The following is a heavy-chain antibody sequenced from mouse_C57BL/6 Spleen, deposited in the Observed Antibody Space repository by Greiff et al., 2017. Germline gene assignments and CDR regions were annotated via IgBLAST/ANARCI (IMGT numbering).Heavy chain of an antibody. J-gene: IGHJ1*03. CDR3: ASSLLRLAYFDV. CDR1: GYTFTSYW. V-gene: IGHV1-69*01. CDR2: IDPSDSYT. Sequence: QVQLQQPGAELVMPGASVKLSCKASGYTFTSYWMHWVKQRPGQGLEWIGEIDPSDSYTNYNQKFKGKSTLTVDKSSSTAYMQLSSLTSEDSAVYYCASSLLRLAYFDVWGTGTTVTVSS. D-gene: IGHD1-1*01.